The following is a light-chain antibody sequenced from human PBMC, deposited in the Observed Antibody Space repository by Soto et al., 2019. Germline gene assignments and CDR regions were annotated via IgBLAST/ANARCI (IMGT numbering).Light chain of an antibody. Sequence: EIVMTQSPATLSVSPGERATLSCRASQSVGSNLAWYQQKPGQAPRLVIYAASTRATGIPDRFSGSVSGTEFTLTISSLQSEDFAVYYCQQYNNWPPWTFGQGTKVDIK. CDR1: QSVGSN. CDR3: QQYNNWPPWT. V-gene: IGKV3-15*01. CDR2: AAS. J-gene: IGKJ1*01.